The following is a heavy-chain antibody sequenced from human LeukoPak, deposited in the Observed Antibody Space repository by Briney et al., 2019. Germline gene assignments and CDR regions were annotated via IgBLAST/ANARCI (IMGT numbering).Heavy chain of an antibody. CDR1: GGSFSGYY. V-gene: IGHV4-34*01. J-gene: IGHJ4*02. D-gene: IGHD6-13*01. CDR3: ARVPGYSSSYFDY. Sequence: SETLSLTCAVYGGSFSGYYWSWIRQPPGKGLEWIGEINHSGSTNYNPSLKSRVTISVDTSKNQFSLKLTSVTAADTAVYYCARVPGYSSSYFDYWGQGTLVTVSS. CDR2: INHSGST.